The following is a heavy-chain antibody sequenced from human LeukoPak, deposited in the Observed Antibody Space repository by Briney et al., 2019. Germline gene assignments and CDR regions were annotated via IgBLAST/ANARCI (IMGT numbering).Heavy chain of an antibody. Sequence: ASVKVSCKASGYTFTDFGITWVRQAPGQGLEWMGWISAYNGNTNYAQKFQGRVTMTTDTSTRTAYMELRSLRSDDTAVYYCARGPRYSPDYWGQRSLVTVSS. V-gene: IGHV1-18*01. D-gene: IGHD6-13*01. J-gene: IGHJ4*02. CDR2: ISAYNGNT. CDR3: ARGPRYSPDY. CDR1: GYTFTDFG.